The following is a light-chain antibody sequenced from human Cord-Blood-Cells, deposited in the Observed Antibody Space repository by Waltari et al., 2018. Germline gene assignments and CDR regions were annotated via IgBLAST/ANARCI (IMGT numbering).Light chain of an antibody. J-gene: IGKJ1*01. CDR2: WAS. Sequence: DIVRTQSPDSLAVSLGERATINCKSSPSVLYSSNNKNYLAWYQQKPGQPPKLLIYWASTRESGVPDRFSGSGSGTDFTLTISSLQAEDVAVYYCQQYYSTPCTFGQGTKLEIK. V-gene: IGKV4-1*01. CDR3: QQYYSTPCT. CDR1: PSVLYSSNNKNY.